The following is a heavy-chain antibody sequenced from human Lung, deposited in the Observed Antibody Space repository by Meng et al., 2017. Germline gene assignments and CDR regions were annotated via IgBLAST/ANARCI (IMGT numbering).Heavy chain of an antibody. CDR1: GGFFSDYY. V-gene: IGHV4-34*01. J-gene: IGHJ4*02. CDR2: INHSGST. CDR3: ARGPTTMAHDFDY. D-gene: IGHD4-11*01. Sequence: VQLRQWGEGLLKPSETLSLTCVVSGGFFSDYYWSWIRQPPGKGLEWIGEINHSGSTNYNPSLESRATISVDTSQNNLSLKLSSVTAADSAVYYCARGPTTMAHDFDYWGQGTLVTVSS.